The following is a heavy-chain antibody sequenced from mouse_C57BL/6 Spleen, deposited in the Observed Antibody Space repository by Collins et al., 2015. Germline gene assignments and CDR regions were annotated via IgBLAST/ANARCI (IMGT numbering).Heavy chain of an antibody. CDR3: ARGYYGSSPSYWYFDV. V-gene: IGHV1-26*01. D-gene: IGHD1-1*01. J-gene: IGHJ1*03. CDR1: GYTFTDYY. CDR2: INPNNGGT. Sequence: EVQLQQSGPELVKPGASVKISCKASGYTFTDYYMNWVKQSRGKSLEWIGDINPNNGGTSYNQKFKGKATLTVDKSSSTAYMELRSLTSEDSAVYYCARGYYGSSPSYWYFDVWGTGTTVTVSS.